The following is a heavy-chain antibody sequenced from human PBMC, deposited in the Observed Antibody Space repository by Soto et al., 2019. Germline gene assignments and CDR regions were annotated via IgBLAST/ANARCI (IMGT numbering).Heavy chain of an antibody. CDR3: ASHPRDSSGYWYYFDY. CDR2: ISSSSSYI. Sequence: PGGSLRLSCAASGFTFSSYAMHWVRQAPGKGLEWVSSISSSSSYIYYADSVKGRFTISRDNAKNSLYLQMNSLRAEDTAVYYCASHPRDSSGYWYYFDYWGQGTLVTVSS. CDR1: GFTFSSYA. D-gene: IGHD3-22*01. V-gene: IGHV3-21*01. J-gene: IGHJ4*02.